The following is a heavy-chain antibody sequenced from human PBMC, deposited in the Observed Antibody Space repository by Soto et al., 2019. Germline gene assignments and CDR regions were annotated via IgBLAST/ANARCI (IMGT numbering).Heavy chain of an antibody. D-gene: IGHD2-8*01. J-gene: IGHJ3*02. CDR2: IYYDGSKK. V-gene: IGHV3-30*03. Sequence: GGSXRLSCASSGFIFVNYCMHWVHQAPGRGLEWVAVIYYDGSKKFSADSVRGRFTISRDNYRNTVYLQMDSLRAEDTDVYYCVRNCNKLEDEDDFEIWGQGRMVNVS. CDR1: GFIFVNYC. CDR3: VRNCNKLEDEDDFEI.